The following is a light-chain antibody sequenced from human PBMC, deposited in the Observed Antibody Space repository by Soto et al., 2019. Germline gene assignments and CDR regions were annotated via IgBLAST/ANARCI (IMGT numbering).Light chain of an antibody. CDR1: LGIANY. Sequence: DIPMTQSPPSLSASVGDRVTISCRASLGIANYALWYQQRPGKVPKLLIYGASSLLSGVPSRFSGSGSGTDFTLTISSLQPEDVGTYYCQKYNSAMWTFGPGTKGEI. J-gene: IGKJ1*01. CDR3: QKYNSAMWT. CDR2: GAS. V-gene: IGKV1-27*01.